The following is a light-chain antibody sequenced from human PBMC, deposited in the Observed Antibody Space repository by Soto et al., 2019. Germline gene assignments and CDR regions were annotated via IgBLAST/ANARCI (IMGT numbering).Light chain of an antibody. V-gene: IGKV3-20*01. Sequence: VLSQSPGTLSLSPGERATLSCRASQSVSSSYLAWYQQKPGQAPRLLIYGASSRATGIPDRFSGSASGTDFTLTISRLEPEDFAVYYCQQYGSSLTWTFGQGTKVDIK. J-gene: IGKJ1*01. CDR3: QQYGSSLTWT. CDR1: QSVSSSY. CDR2: GAS.